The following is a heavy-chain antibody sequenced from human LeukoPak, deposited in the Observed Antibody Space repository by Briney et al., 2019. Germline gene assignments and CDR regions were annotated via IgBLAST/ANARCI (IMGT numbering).Heavy chain of an antibody. V-gene: IGHV1-69*13. CDR2: IIPIFGTA. CDR3: ARDLKEQWPSTPTLGY. J-gene: IGHJ4*02. D-gene: IGHD6-19*01. CDR1: GGTFSSYA. Sequence: SVKVSCKASGGTFSSYAISWVRQAPGQGLEWMGGIIPIFGTANYAQKFQGRVTITADESTSTAYMELSSLRSEDTAVYYCARDLKEQWPSTPTLGYWGQGTLVTVSS.